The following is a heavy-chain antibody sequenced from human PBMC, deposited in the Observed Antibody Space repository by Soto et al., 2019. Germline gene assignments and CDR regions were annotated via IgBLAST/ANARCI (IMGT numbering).Heavy chain of an antibody. Sequence: QVQLVESGGGLVKPGGSLRLSCAASGFTFSDYYMSWIRQAPGKGLERVSYISSSGSTIYYADSVKGRFTISRYNANNSLYLQMNSLRAEDTAVYYCARLPGPVFGYYYYTDVWGKGTTVTVSS. CDR1: GFTFSDYY. J-gene: IGHJ6*03. CDR3: ARLPGPVFGYYYYTDV. V-gene: IGHV3-11*01. CDR2: ISSSGSTI. D-gene: IGHD3-10*01.